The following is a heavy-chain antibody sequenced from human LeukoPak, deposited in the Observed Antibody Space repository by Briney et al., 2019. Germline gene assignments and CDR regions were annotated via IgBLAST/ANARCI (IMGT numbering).Heavy chain of an antibody. CDR1: GFSFSSYA. CDR2: ICGSGGST. CDR3: AKGGGGTCYSVCAY. J-gene: IGHJ4*02. D-gene: IGHD2-15*01. Sequence: GGSLRLSCAASGFSFSSYAMSWVRQAPGKGLEWVSTICGSGGSTYYADSVKGRFTISRDSSKNTLYLQLNTLRAEDTAVYYCAKGGGGTCYSVCAYWGQGTLVTVSS. V-gene: IGHV3-23*01.